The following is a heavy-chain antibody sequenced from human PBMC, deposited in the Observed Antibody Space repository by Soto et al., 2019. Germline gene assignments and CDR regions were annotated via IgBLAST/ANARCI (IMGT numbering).Heavy chain of an antibody. Sequence: PSETLSLTCTVSGGSIGSSSYYWGWIRHPPGKGLEWIGSIYYSGSTYYNPSLKSRVTISVDTSKNQFSLKLSSVTAADTAVYYCARIYYDFLVYYYGMDVWGQGTTVT. J-gene: IGHJ6*02. CDR3: ARIYYDFLVYYYGMDV. CDR2: IYYSGST. CDR1: GGSIGSSSYY. V-gene: IGHV4-39*01. D-gene: IGHD3-3*01.